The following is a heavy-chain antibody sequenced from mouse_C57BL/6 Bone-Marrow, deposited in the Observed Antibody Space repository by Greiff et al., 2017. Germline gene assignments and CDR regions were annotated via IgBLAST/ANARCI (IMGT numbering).Heavy chain of an antibody. J-gene: IGHJ2*01. V-gene: IGHV1-63*01. CDR2: IYPGGGYT. D-gene: IGHD2-3*01. Sequence: QVQLKESGAELVRPGTSVKMSCKASGYTFTNYWIGWAKQRPGHGLEWIGDIYPGGGYTNYNEKFKGKATLTADKSSSTAYMQFSSLTSEDSAIYYGARGHDGYYVFDYWGQGTTLTVSS. CDR3: ARGHDGYYVFDY. CDR1: GYTFTNYW.